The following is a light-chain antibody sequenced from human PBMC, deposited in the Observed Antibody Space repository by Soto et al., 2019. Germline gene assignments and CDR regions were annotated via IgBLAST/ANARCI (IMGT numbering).Light chain of an antibody. V-gene: IGLV2-11*01. CDR1: SSDVGGYNY. Sequence: QSALTQPRSVSGSPGQSVTISCTGTSSDVGGYNYVSWYQQHPGKAPKLIIYAVSGRPSGVPDRFSGSKSGNTASLTISGLQADDEADYYSCSYPGYYTLVFGGGTKLTVL. J-gene: IGLJ2*01. CDR3: CSYPGYYTLV. CDR2: AVS.